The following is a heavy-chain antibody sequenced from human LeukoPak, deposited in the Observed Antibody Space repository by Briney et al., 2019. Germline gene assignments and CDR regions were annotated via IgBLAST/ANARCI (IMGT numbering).Heavy chain of an antibody. J-gene: IGHJ4*02. V-gene: IGHV3-23*01. D-gene: IGHD2-2*01. CDR1: GFTFSSYA. CDR2: ISGSGGST. Sequence: GGSLRLSCAASGFTFSSYAMSWVRQAPGKGLEWFSAISGSGGSTYYADSVKGRFTISRDNSKNTLYLQMNSLRAEDTAVYYCAKTMPGYCSSTSCHEYYFDYWGQGTLVTVSS. CDR3: AKTMPGYCSSTSCHEYYFDY.